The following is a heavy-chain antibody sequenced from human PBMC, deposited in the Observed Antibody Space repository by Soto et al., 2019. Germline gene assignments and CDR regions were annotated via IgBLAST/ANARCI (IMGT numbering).Heavy chain of an antibody. CDR3: ARRLYSTGWYYFDY. CDR1: GFTFSSYA. CDR2: ISGGT. Sequence: GGSLRLSCAASGFTFSSYAMTWVRQAPGKGLEWVSGISGGTYYADSVKGRFTISRDNSKNTLYLQMNSLRAEDTAVYYCARRLYSTGWYYFDYWGQGTLVTVSS. V-gene: IGHV3-23*01. J-gene: IGHJ4*02. D-gene: IGHD6-19*01.